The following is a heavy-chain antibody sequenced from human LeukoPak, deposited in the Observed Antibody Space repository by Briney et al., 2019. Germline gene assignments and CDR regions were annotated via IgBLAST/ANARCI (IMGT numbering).Heavy chain of an antibody. Sequence: SETLSLTCAVYGGSFSGYYWSWTRQPPGKGLEWIGEINHSGSTNYNPSLKSRVTISVDTSKNQFSLKLSSVTAADTAVYYCARGLPDIVVVVAATIFDYWGQGTLVTVSS. CDR1: GGSFSGYY. V-gene: IGHV4-34*01. CDR3: ARGLPDIVVVVAATIFDY. CDR2: INHSGST. D-gene: IGHD2-15*01. J-gene: IGHJ4*02.